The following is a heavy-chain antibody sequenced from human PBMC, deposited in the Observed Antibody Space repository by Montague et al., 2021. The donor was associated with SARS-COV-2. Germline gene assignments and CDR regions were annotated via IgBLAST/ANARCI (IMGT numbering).Heavy chain of an antibody. J-gene: IGHJ4*02. CDR1: GDSVSINPAA. CDR2: TYYRSKWYY. CDR3: ASDPRYSLSCSFDY. Sequence: CAISGDSVSINPAAWNWIRQSPSRGLEWLGRTYYRSKWYYDYAVSVKSRMTITPDTSKNQFSLQLSSVTPEDSAVYYCASDPRYSLSCSFDYWGQGTLVTVSS. D-gene: IGHD2-2*01. V-gene: IGHV6-1*01.